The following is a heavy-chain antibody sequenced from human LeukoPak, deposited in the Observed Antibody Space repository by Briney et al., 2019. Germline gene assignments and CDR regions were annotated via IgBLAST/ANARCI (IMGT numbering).Heavy chain of an antibody. V-gene: IGHV4-34*01. J-gene: IGHJ4*02. D-gene: IGHD2-15*01. Sequence: SETLSLTCAVYGGSFSGYYWSWIRQPPGKGLEWIGEINHSGSTNYNPSLKSRVTISVDTSKNQFSLKLSSVTAADTAVYYCARALQGYCSGGSCYPNSTPRSFDYWGEGTLVTVSS. CDR1: GGSFSGYY. CDR3: ARALQGYCSGGSCYPNSTPRSFDY. CDR2: INHSGST.